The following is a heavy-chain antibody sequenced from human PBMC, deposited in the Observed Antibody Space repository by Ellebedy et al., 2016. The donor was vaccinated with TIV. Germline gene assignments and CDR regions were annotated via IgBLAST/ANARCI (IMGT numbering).Heavy chain of an antibody. D-gene: IGHD2-15*01. CDR2: ISYDGTDK. V-gene: IGHV3-30*18. CDR3: TKDKGTGGSCHDY. Sequence: PGGSLRLSCVASGFTFSSYGMHWVRQAPGKGPEWVAIISYDGTDKDYADSVKGRFTISRDNSKNTLYLQMNGLRAEDSAVYYCTKDKGTGGSCHDYWGQGTLVTVSS. CDR1: GFTFSSYG. J-gene: IGHJ4*02.